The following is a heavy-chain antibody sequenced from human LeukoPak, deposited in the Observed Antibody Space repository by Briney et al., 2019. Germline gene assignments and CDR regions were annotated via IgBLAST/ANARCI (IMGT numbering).Heavy chain of an antibody. D-gene: IGHD3-10*01. Sequence: GGSLRLSCAASGFTFSSYSMNWVRQAPGKGLEWVSSISSSSSYIYYADSVKGRFTISRDNAKNSLYLQMNSLRAEDTAVYYCARAYGSGTLDWFDPWGQGTLVTVSA. CDR3: ARAYGSGTLDWFDP. J-gene: IGHJ5*02. CDR2: ISSSSSYI. CDR1: GFTFSSYS. V-gene: IGHV3-21*01.